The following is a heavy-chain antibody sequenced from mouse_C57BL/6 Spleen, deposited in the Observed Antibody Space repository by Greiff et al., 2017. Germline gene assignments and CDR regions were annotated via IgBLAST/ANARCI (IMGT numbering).Heavy chain of an antibody. CDR1: GYTFTTYP. D-gene: IGHD2-4*01. J-gene: IGHJ2*01. Sequence: LVESGAELVKPGASVKMSCKASGYTFTTYPIEWMKQNHGKSLEWIGNFHPYNDDTKYNEKFKGKATLTVEKSSSTVYLELSRLTSDDSAVYYCARSPYDYDGGFDYWGQGTTLTVSS. CDR3: ARSPYDYDGGFDY. V-gene: IGHV1-47*01. CDR2: FHPYNDDT.